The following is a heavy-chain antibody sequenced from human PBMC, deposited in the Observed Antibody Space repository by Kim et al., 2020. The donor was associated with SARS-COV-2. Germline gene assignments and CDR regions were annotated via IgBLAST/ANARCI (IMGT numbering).Heavy chain of an antibody. CDR3: ARGGPDY. D-gene: IGHD2-15*01. J-gene: IGHJ4*02. CDR1: GFTFSSYW. Sequence: GGSLRLSFAVSGFTFSSYWMHWVRQAPGKGLVWVSRINTDGSSTNYADSVKGRFTISRDNAKNTLYLQMNSLRAEDTAVYYCARGGPDYWGQGTLVTIS. CDR2: INTDGSST. V-gene: IGHV3-74*01.